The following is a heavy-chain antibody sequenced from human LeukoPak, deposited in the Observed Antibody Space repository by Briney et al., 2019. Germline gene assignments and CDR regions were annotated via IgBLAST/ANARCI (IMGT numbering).Heavy chain of an antibody. CDR1: GFTFSSYG. Sequence: PGGTLRLSCAASGFTFSSYGMSWVRQAPGKGLEWVSAISGSGGSTYYADSVKGRFTISRDNSKNTLYLQMNSLRAEDTAVYYCAKAGLSSSWYRPFDYWGQGTLVTVSS. J-gene: IGHJ4*02. V-gene: IGHV3-23*01. D-gene: IGHD6-13*01. CDR3: AKAGLSSSWYRPFDY. CDR2: ISGSGGST.